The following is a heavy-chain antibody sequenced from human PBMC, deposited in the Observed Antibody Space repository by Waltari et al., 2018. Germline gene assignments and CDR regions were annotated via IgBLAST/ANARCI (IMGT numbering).Heavy chain of an antibody. V-gene: IGHV3-23*01. CDR2: IRGGGGIT. CDR1: GFTFSSYA. Sequence: EVQLLESGGGLVQPGGSLRLSCAASGFTFSSYAMSWVRQAPGKGLGWVPSIRGGGGITYYADSVKGRFTISRDNSKNTLYLQMNSLRAEDTAVYYCAKNGITIFGVVYYFDYWGQGTLVTVSS. J-gene: IGHJ4*02. D-gene: IGHD3-3*01. CDR3: AKNGITIFGVVYYFDY.